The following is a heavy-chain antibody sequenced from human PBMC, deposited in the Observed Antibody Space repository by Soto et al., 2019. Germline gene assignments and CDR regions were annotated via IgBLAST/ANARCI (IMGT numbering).Heavy chain of an antibody. CDR3: ARDRYSSGWYDLDY. Sequence: QVQLVESGGGVVQPGRSLRLSCAASGFTFSSYGMHWVRQAPGKGLEWVAVVWYDGSNKYYAESVKGRFTISRDNSKNTLYLQMNSLRAEDTAVYYCARDRYSSGWYDLDYWGRGTLVTVSS. CDR2: VWYDGSNK. V-gene: IGHV3-33*01. J-gene: IGHJ4*02. CDR1: GFTFSSYG. D-gene: IGHD6-19*01.